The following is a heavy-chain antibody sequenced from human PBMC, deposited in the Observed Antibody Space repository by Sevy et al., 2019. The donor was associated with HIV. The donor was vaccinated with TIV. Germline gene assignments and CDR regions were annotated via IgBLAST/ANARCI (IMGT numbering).Heavy chain of an antibody. J-gene: IGHJ3*02. CDR3: ARGGDDGAFDI. V-gene: IGHV3-7*01. CDR2: IKQGGSEK. CDR1: GFTFSNYW. Sequence: GGSLRLSCAASGFTFSNYWMSWVRQAPGKGLEWVANIKQGGSEKYYVDSVKGRFSISRDNAKNSLYLQMNSLRVEDTAVYYCARGGDDGAFDIWGQGTMVTVSS. D-gene: IGHD2-21*02.